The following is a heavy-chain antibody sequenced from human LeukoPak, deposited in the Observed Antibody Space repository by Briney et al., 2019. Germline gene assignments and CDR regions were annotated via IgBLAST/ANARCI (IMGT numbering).Heavy chain of an antibody. CDR3: AKEAQGCSINGCYFDS. CDR2: ISGSGGNT. Sequence: PGGSLRLSCAASGFTFSSYAMSWVRQSPGKGLEWVSAISGSGGNTYYADSVKGRFTISRDNSKNTLFLQMNSLRADDTAVYYCAKEAQGCSINGCYFDSWGQGTLVTVSS. CDR1: GFTFSSYA. D-gene: IGHD2-2*01. J-gene: IGHJ4*02. V-gene: IGHV3-23*01.